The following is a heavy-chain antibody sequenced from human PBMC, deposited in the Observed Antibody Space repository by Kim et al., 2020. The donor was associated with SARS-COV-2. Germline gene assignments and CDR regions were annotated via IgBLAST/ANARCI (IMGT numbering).Heavy chain of an antibody. CDR3: ARDQGYSSSWHYYYGMDV. J-gene: IGHJ6*02. CDR1: GYTFTSYG. D-gene: IGHD6-13*01. Sequence: ASVKVSCMASGYTFTSYGISWVRQAPGQGLEWMGWISAYNGNTNYAQKLQGRVTMTTDTSTSTAYMELRSLRSDDTAVYYCARDQGYSSSWHYYYGMDVWGQGTTVTVSS. CDR2: ISAYNGNT. V-gene: IGHV1-18*01.